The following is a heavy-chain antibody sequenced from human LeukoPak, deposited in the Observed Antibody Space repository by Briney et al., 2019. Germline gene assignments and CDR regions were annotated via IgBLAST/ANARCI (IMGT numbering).Heavy chain of an antibody. V-gene: IGHV3-66*01. CDR1: GITVSTNY. CDR3: ARDCCLLAAAGH. Sequence: GGSLRLSCEASGITVSTNYMSWVRQAPGKGLEWVSVIYSGGDTYYADSVKGRFTISRDSSKNTLFLQMNSLRAEDTAMYHCARDCCLLAAAGHWGQGTLVTVSS. CDR2: IYSGGDT. J-gene: IGHJ4*02. D-gene: IGHD6-13*01.